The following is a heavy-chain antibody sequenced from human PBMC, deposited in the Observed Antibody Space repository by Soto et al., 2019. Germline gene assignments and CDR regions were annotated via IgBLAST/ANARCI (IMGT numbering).Heavy chain of an antibody. CDR2: INTDGLS. V-gene: IGHV4-4*07. J-gene: IGHJ3*02. CDR3: ARGIALSYAFDI. CDR1: GVSMTSYY. Sequence: XETLSLTCSVSGVSMTSYYWSWIRQSAGVGLEWMGRINTDGLSTYSPSFKSRLTMSLDTSKNQFSLKLSSVTAADTAVYYCARGIALSYAFDIWGQGTMVTVSS.